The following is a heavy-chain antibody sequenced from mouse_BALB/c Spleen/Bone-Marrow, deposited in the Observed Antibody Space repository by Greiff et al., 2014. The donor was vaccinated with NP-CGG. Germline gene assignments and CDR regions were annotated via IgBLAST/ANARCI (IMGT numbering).Heavy chain of an antibody. CDR2: INPGSGGT. Sequence: QVHVKQSGAELVRPGTSLKVSCQASGYVFTDFLLEWVKQRPGQGLEWVEVINPGSGGTNYNEKFKDKATLTADRSSSTAYMQLSSLTSDDSAVYFCARSRDYYDNNSFAYWGQGTLVTVSA. CDR3: ARSRDYYDNNSFAY. J-gene: IGHJ3*01. CDR1: GYVFTDFL. D-gene: IGHD1-1*01. V-gene: IGHV1-54*03.